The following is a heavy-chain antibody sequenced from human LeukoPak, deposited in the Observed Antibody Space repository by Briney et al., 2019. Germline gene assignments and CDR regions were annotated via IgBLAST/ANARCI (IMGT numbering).Heavy chain of an antibody. J-gene: IGHJ5*02. Sequence: SETLSLTCTVSGGSISSYYWSWIRQPPGKGLEWVGYIYTSGSTNYNPSLKSRVTISVDTSKNQFSLKLSSVTAADTAVYYCASYCSSTSCLGWFDPWGQGTLVTVSS. V-gene: IGHV4-4*08. CDR1: GGSISSYY. CDR2: IYTSGST. D-gene: IGHD2-2*01. CDR3: ASYCSSTSCLGWFDP.